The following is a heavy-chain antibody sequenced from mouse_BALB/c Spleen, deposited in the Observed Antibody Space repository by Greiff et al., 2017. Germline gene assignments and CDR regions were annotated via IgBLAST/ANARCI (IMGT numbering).Heavy chain of an antibody. CDR1: GYTFTSYY. V-gene: IGHV1S81*02. D-gene: IGHD2-2*01. CDR3: TREGLWLRRYFDV. J-gene: IGHJ1*01. Sequence: QVHVKQSGAELVKPGASVKLSCKASGYTFTSYYMYWVKQRPGQGLEWIGEINPSNGGTNFNEKFKSKATLTVDKSSSTAYMQLSSLTSEDSAVYYCTREGLWLRRYFDVWGAGTTVTVSS. CDR2: INPSNGGT.